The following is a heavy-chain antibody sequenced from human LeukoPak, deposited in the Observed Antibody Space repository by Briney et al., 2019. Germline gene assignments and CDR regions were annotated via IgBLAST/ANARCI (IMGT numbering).Heavy chain of an antibody. D-gene: IGHD2-2*01. CDR3: ARGQLLEP. Sequence: SQTLSLTCTVSGGSISSGSYYWSWIRQPAGKGLEWIGRIYTSGSTNYNPSLKSRVTISVDTSKNQFSLKLSSVTAADTAVYYCARGQLLEPWGQGTLVTVSS. V-gene: IGHV4-61*02. CDR1: GGSISSGSYY. J-gene: IGHJ5*02. CDR2: IYTSGST.